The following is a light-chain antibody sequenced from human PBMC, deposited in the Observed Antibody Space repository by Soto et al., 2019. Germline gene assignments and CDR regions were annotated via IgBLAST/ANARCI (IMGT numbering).Light chain of an antibody. CDR1: HSVSSD. V-gene: IGKV3-20*01. CDR2: DAS. J-gene: IGKJ4*01. Sequence: EIGATKWPATVAVDKGDRASXSCSASHSVSSDLAWYQQKPFQSPMLLMYDASLTATCVPDIFSCGRSGPDFNLTISRGVRKHFAVIYCQQYGTCLLLSFGGGTKVDIK. CDR3: QQYGTCLLLS.